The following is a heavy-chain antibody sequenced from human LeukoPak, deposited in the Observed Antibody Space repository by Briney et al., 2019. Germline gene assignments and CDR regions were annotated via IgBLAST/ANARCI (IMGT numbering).Heavy chain of an antibody. D-gene: IGHD3-10*01. V-gene: IGHV1-18*01. CDR1: GYTFTSYG. J-gene: IGHJ4*02. Sequence: ASVNVSSKASGYTFTSYGISWVRQAPGQGLEWMGWISAYNGNTNYAQKLQGRVTMTTDTSTSTAYMELRSLRSDDTAVYYCARVHVLLWFGEVYYFDYWGQGTLVTVSS. CDR3: ARVHVLLWFGEVYYFDY. CDR2: ISAYNGNT.